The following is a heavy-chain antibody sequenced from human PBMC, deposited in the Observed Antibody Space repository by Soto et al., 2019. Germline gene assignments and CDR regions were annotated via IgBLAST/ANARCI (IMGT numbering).Heavy chain of an antibody. V-gene: IGHV4-34*01. Sequence: PSETLSLTCAVYGGSFSGYYWSWIRQPPGKGLEWIGEINHSGSTNYNPSLKSRVTISVDTSKNQFSLKLSSVTAADTAVYYCARGARIVVVTAIRYYYGMDVWGQGTTVTVSS. D-gene: IGHD2-21*02. J-gene: IGHJ6*02. CDR2: INHSGST. CDR3: ARGARIVVVTAIRYYYGMDV. CDR1: GGSFSGYY.